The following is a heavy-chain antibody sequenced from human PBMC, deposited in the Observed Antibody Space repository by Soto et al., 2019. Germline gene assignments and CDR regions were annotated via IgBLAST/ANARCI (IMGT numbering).Heavy chain of an antibody. V-gene: IGHV3-48*01. CDR1: GFTFSNYD. J-gene: IGHJ4*02. CDR3: AREVKSACSSTSCWVHFDS. CDR2: ISGSSSTI. Sequence: GGSLRLSCAASGFTFSNYDMNWVRQAPGKGLEWVSFISGSSSTINNADSVKGRFTVSRDNAKNSLYLQMNSLRAEDTAVYYCAREVKSACSSTSCWVHFDSWGQGTLVTVSS. D-gene: IGHD2-2*01.